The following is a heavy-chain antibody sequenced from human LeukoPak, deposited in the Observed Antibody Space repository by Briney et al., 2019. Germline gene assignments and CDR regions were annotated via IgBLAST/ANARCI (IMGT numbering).Heavy chain of an antibody. V-gene: IGHV3-53*01. Sequence: GGSLRLSCAASGFTVSSNYMSWVRQAPGKGLEWVSVIFRGGSIYYTDSVKGRFTISRDNVQNSLYLQMNSLRAEDTAMYYCARDRGYFENWGQGTLVTVSS. CDR2: IFRGGSI. CDR3: ARDRGYFEN. CDR1: GFTVSSNY. J-gene: IGHJ4*02.